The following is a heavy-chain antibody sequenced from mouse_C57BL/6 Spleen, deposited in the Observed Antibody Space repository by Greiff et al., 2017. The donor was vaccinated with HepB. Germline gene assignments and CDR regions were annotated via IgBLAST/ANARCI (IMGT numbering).Heavy chain of an antibody. CDR2: IYPGNSDT. Sequence: VQLQQSGTVLARPGASVKMSCKTSGYTFTSYWMHWVKQRPGQGLEWIGAIYPGNSDTSSNQKVKGKATLTAVTSSSTAYMELRSLTNEDSSVYYCTREGLRGGFAYGGQGTLVTVSA. V-gene: IGHV1-5*01. D-gene: IGHD2-2*01. J-gene: IGHJ3*01. CDR1: GYTFTSYW. CDR3: TREGLRGGFAY.